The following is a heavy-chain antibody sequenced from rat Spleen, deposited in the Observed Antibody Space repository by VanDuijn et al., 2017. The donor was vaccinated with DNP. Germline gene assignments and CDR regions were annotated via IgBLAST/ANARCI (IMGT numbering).Heavy chain of an antibody. V-gene: IGHV3-1*01. CDR2: ISQSDRA. CDR3: ARFGSYYYVMDA. Sequence: EVQLQESGPGLVKPSQSLSLTCSVTGYSISSNYWGWIRKFPGNKMEWIGQISQSDRATYNPSLKSRISITRDTSKNQFFLQLNSVITEDTATYYCARFGSYYYVMDAWGQGASVTVSS. D-gene: IGHD1-12*02. CDR1: GYSISSNY. J-gene: IGHJ4*01.